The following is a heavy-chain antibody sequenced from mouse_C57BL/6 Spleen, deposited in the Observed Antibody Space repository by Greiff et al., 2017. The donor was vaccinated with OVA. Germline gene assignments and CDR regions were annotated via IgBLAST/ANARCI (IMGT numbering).Heavy chain of an antibody. CDR2: INPYNGGT. V-gene: IGHV1-19*01. CDR1: GYTFTDYY. CDR3: ARRSVYDGLYYYAMDY. J-gene: IGHJ4*01. D-gene: IGHD2-3*01. Sequence: EVQLQQSGPVLVKPGASVKMSCKASGYTFTDYYMNWVKQSHGKSLEWIGVINPYNGGTSYNQKFKGKATLTVDKSSSTAYMELNSLTSEDSAVYYGARRSVYDGLYYYAMDYWGQGTSVTVSS.